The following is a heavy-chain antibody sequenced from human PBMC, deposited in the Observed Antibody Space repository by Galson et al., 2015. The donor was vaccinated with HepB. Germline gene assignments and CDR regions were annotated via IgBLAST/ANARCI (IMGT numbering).Heavy chain of an antibody. J-gene: IGHJ4*02. V-gene: IGHV1-18*04. CDR1: GYTFTSYG. D-gene: IGHD5-18*01. CDR3: ARDEGRIQLWPTGGGY. Sequence: SVKVSCKASGYTFTSYGISWVRQAPGQGLEWMGWISAYNGNTNYAQKLQGRVTMTTDTSTSTAYMELRSLRSDDTAVYYCARDEGRIQLWPTGGGYWGQGTLVTVSS. CDR2: ISAYNGNT.